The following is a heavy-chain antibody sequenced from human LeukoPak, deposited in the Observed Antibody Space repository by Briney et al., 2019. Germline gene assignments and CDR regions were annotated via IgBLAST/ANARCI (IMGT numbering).Heavy chain of an antibody. CDR3: ARVNWNPDY. D-gene: IGHD1-20*01. V-gene: IGHV4-59*08. Sequence: SETLSLTCTVSGGSISSYYWSWIRQPPGKGLEWIGYIYYSGGTNYNPSLKSRVAISVDTSKNQFSLKLSSVTAADTAVYYCARVNWNPDYWGQGTLVTVSS. J-gene: IGHJ4*02. CDR2: IYYSGGT. CDR1: GGSISSYY.